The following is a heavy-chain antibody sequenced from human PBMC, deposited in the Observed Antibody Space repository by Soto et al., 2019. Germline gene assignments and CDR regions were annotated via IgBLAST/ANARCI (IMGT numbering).Heavy chain of an antibody. V-gene: IGHV1-8*01. CDR3: ARSDGYHFNWLDS. CDR1: GYTFASYD. J-gene: IGHJ5*01. Sequence: QVQLVQSGAEVKTPGASVKVSCKASGYTFASYDINWVRQAPGQGLEWMGWMNPNSNNTGYAQKLQGRLTMTSDIALNIPQMELSSLRSEDTAVYYCARSDGYHFNWLDSWGQGTLVTVSA. CDR2: MNPNSNNT. D-gene: IGHD2-21*01.